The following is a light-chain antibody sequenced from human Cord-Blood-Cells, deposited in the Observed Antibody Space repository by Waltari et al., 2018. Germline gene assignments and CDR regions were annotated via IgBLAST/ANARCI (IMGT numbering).Light chain of an antibody. CDR2: DAS. CDR3: QQRSNWPLT. J-gene: IGKJ4*01. V-gene: IGKV3-11*01. Sequence: EIVLTHSPDTLSLSPGERATPSCRASQSVSSYLAWYQQKPGQAPRLLIYDASNRATGIPARFSGSGSRTDFTLTISSLEPEDFAVYYCQQRSNWPLTFGGGTKVEIK. CDR1: QSVSSY.